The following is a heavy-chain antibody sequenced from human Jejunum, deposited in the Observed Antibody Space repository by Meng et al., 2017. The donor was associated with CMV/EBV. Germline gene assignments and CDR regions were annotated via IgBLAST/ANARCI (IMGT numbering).Heavy chain of an antibody. CDR1: GFTLSKYW. J-gene: IGHJ4*02. CDR3: ARDGDGTVDNDY. CDR2: INLDGSTT. V-gene: IGHV3-74*01. D-gene: IGHD5-24*01. Sequence: EVQLVEPGGGLVQPGXSLRLSCAASGFTLSKYWMQWVRQPPGKGLEWVSFINLDGSTTNYADSVKGRFTISRDNAKNTLYLQMTSLRAEDTAVYYCARDGDGTVDNDYWGQGTLVTVSS.